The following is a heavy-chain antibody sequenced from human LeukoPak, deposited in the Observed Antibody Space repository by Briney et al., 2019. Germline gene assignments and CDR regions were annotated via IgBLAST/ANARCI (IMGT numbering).Heavy chain of an antibody. D-gene: IGHD4-17*01. CDR1: GGSITDYH. J-gene: IGHJ4*02. Sequence: SETLSLTCTVSGGSITDYHWIWIRQPAGKGLEWIGRLYTSGSTNYNPSLKSRVSMSVDTSKKQFSLKLSSVTAADTAVYYCANSIDFDYGDYYFDYWGQGALVTISS. CDR2: LYTSGST. V-gene: IGHV4-4*07. CDR3: ANSIDFDYGDYYFDY.